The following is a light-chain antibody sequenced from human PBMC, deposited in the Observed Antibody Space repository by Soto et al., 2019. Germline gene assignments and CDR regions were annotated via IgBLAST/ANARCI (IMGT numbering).Light chain of an antibody. CDR2: GAS. CDR1: QSVSASY. J-gene: IGKJ1*01. V-gene: IGKV3-20*01. CDR3: QHYGGSPRT. Sequence: EIVLTQSPGTLSSSPGERATLSCRATQSVSASYLAWYQQKPGQAPRLLIYGASSRATGIPDRFSGSGSGTDFTLTISRLEPEDFAVYYCQHYGGSPRTFGQGTKVEIK.